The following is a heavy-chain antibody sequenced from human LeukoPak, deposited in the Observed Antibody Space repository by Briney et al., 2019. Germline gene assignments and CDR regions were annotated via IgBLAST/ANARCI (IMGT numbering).Heavy chain of an antibody. Sequence: PGGSLRLSCAASGFTFSRSWMHWVCQAPGKGLEWVAVISYDGSNKYYADSVKGRFTISRDNSKNTLYLQMNSLRAEDTAVYYCAKVGPAAIYYGMDVWGQGTTVTVSS. CDR1: GFTFSRSW. V-gene: IGHV3-30*18. J-gene: IGHJ6*02. D-gene: IGHD2-2*01. CDR2: ISYDGSNK. CDR3: AKVGPAAIYYGMDV.